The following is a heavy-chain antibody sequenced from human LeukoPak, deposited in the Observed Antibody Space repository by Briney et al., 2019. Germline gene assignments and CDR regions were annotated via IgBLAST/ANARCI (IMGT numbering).Heavy chain of an antibody. V-gene: IGHV4-34*01. J-gene: IGHJ5*02. Sequence: PSETLSLTRAVYGGSFSGYYWGWIRQPPGKGLQWIGEITHNGYTNYNPALKSRVTISIDTSKNELSLKVSSVTAADMAIYYCAASGGPINWFDPWGQGTLVTVSS. CDR1: GGSFSGYY. CDR3: AASGGPINWFDP. CDR2: ITHNGYT. D-gene: IGHD3-10*01.